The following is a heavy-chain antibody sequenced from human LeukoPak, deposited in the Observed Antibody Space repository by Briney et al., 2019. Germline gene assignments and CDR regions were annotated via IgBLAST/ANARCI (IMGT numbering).Heavy chain of an antibody. V-gene: IGHV3-48*01. CDR1: GFTFSSYS. CDR3: ARDLMETSPWTTEGFDP. CDR2: ISSSSSTI. J-gene: IGHJ5*02. Sequence: PGGSLRFSCAASGFTFSSYSMNWVRQAPGKGLGWVSYISSSSSTIYYADSVKGRFTISRDNAKNSLYLQMNSLRAEDTAVYYCARDLMETSPWTTEGFDPWGQGTLVTVSS. D-gene: IGHD3/OR15-3a*01.